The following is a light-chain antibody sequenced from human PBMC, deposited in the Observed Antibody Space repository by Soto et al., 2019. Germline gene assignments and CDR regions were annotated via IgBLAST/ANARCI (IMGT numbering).Light chain of an antibody. CDR2: DVS. CDR3: SSYAGTHIV. Sequence: QSVLTQTPSASGSPGQSVAISCTGTSSDVGGYDYVSWYQQHPGKAPKLMIYDVSKRPSGVPDRFSGSKSGNTASLTVSGLQAEGEADYYCSSYAGTHIVFGTGTKVTLL. CDR1: SSDVGGYDY. V-gene: IGLV2-8*01. J-gene: IGLJ1*01.